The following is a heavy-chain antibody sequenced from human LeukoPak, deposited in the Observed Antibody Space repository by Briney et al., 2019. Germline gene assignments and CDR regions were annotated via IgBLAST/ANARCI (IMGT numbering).Heavy chain of an antibody. D-gene: IGHD1-7*01. CDR1: GYTLTELS. J-gene: IGHJ3*02. V-gene: IGHV1-24*01. CDR3: ATDLARYNWNYGSGAFDI. CDR2: FDPEDGET. Sequence: ASVKVSCKVSGYTLTELSMHWLRQAPGKGLEWMGGFDPEDGETIYAQKFQGRVTMTEDTSTDTAYMELSSLRSEDTAVYYCATDLARYNWNYGSGAFDIWGQGTMVTVSS.